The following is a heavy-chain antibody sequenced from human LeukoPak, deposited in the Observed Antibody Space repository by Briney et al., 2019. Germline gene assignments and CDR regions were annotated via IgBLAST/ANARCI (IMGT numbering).Heavy chain of an antibody. CDR3: ARDPAGHGRYFDY. Sequence: SSETLSLTCTVSGGSINGYFCTWLRQSAGGGLECIGRIHNSGTTYCNPSLKSRVSMSVDTSNNKFSLRLNSVTAADTAVYYCARDPAGHGRYFDYWGQGALVTVSS. V-gene: IGHV4-4*07. CDR1: GGSINGYF. D-gene: IGHD1-14*01. CDR2: IHNSGTT. J-gene: IGHJ4*02.